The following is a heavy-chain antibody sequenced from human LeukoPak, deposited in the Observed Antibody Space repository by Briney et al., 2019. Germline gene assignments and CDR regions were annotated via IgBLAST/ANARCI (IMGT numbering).Heavy chain of an antibody. J-gene: IGHJ4*02. D-gene: IGHD4-23*01. V-gene: IGHV3-7*03. Sequence: GGSLRLSCAASGFTFSSYWMNWARQAPGKGLEWVASINHNGNVNYYVDSVKGRFTISRDNAKNSLYLQMSNLRADDTAVYYCARASNSDYWGQGTLVTVSS. CDR3: ARASNSDY. CDR2: INHNGNVN. CDR1: GFTFSSYW.